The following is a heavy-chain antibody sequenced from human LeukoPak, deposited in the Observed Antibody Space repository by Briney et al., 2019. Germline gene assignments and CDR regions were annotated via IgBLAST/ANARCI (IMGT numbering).Heavy chain of an antibody. J-gene: IGHJ5*02. CDR2: ISAYNGNT. CDR1: GGTFSSYA. CDR3: ARAKDIVVVVAANWFDP. D-gene: IGHD2-15*01. V-gene: IGHV1-18*01. Sequence: ASVTVSCKASGGTFSSYAISWVRQAPGQGLEWMGWISAYNGNTNYAQKLQGRVTMTTDTSTSTAYMELRSLRSDDTAVYYCARAKDIVVVVAANWFDPWGQGTLVTVSS.